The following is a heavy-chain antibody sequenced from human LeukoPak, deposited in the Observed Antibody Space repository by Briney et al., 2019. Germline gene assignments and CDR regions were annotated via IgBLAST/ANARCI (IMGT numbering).Heavy chain of an antibody. CDR3: ASSYSDFWSGYFPY. V-gene: IGHV3-7*01. J-gene: IGHJ4*02. CDR2: IKYDGSEK. D-gene: IGHD3-3*02. Sequence: PGGSLRLSCAASGFTFSSYWMTWVRQAPGKGLEWVASIKYDGSEKYYVDSVKGRFTISRDNAKNSLYLQMNSLRAEDTAVYYCASSYSDFWSGYFPYWGQGTLVTVSS. CDR1: GFTFSSYW.